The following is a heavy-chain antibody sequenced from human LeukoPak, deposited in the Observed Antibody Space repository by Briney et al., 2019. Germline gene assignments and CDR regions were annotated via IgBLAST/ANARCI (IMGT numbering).Heavy chain of an antibody. J-gene: IGHJ4*02. CDR2: ISYDGRNK. V-gene: IGHV3-30*18. CDR3: AKDRYSYAYEYFDC. Sequence: PGRSLRLSRAASGFTFSSYGMHWVRQAPGKGLEWVAVISYDGRNKYYADSVKGRFTISRDNSKNTLYLQMNSLRAEDTAVYYCAKDRYSYAYEYFDCWGQGTLVTVSS. D-gene: IGHD5-18*01. CDR1: GFTFSSYG.